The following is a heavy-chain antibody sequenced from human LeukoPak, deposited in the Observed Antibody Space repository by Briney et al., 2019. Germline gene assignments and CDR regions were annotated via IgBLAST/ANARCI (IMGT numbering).Heavy chain of an antibody. D-gene: IGHD6-13*01. CDR3: AKDSEFGSSWYPYYYYMDV. CDR2: IRYDGSNK. V-gene: IGHV3-30*02. J-gene: IGHJ6*03. CDR1: GYSFTSYY. Sequence: SCKASGYSFTSYYMHWVRQAPGKGLKWVAFIRYDGSNKYYADSVKGRFTISRDNSKNTLYLQMNSLRAEDTAVYYCAKDSEFGSSWYPYYYYMDVWGKGTTVTVSS.